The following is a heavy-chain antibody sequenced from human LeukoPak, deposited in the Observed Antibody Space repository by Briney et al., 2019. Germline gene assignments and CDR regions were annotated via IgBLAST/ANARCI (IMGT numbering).Heavy chain of an antibody. Sequence: GGSLRLSCVASGFAFSSYGMHWVRQAPGKGLEWVAVISYEGSKQYYGDSVKGRFTISGDKSKNTLYLGMDSLRDEDTAVYYCAKDGAPYSGTYADNWGQGTLVIVSS. CDR3: AKDGAPYSGTYADN. CDR2: ISYEGSKQ. CDR1: GFAFSSYG. D-gene: IGHD1-26*01. V-gene: IGHV3-30*18. J-gene: IGHJ4*02.